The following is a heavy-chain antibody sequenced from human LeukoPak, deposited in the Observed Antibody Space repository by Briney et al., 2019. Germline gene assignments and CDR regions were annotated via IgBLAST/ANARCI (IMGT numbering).Heavy chain of an antibody. CDR3: ARSLRDAFDI. J-gene: IGHJ3*02. CDR1: GFTFSSYT. V-gene: IGHV3-21*06. CDR2: LSGTGRYI. Sequence: GRSLRLSCAASGFTFSSYTMNWVRQAPGKGLEWVSSLSGTGRYIYYADLMKGRFTISRDNAKNSLHLQMNSLRAEDTAVYYCARSLRDAFDIWGQGTMVTVSS.